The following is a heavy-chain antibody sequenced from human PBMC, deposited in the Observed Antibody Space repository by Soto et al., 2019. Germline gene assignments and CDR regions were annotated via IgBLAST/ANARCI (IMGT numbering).Heavy chain of an antibody. D-gene: IGHD3-22*01. Sequence: PSETLSLTCTVSGGSVSSGSYYWSWIRQPPGKGLEWIGYIYYSGSTNYNPSLKSRVTISVDTSKNQFSLKLRSVPAADTAVYSDARGNYYDSSGWGFDPWGQGTLVTVSS. CDR1: GGSVSSGSYY. V-gene: IGHV4-61*01. CDR2: IYYSGST. CDR3: ARGNYYDSSGWGFDP. J-gene: IGHJ5*02.